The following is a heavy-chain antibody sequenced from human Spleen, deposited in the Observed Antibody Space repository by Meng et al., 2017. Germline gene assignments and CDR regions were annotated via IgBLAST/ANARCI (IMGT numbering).Heavy chain of an antibody. J-gene: IGHJ4*02. CDR1: GGSIRSIGC. Sequence: RQRLGSGVAMPRGRRILLWASSGGSIRSIGCGSWAPQPPRERLGWIGEIYHGGDTNYNPSLKSRVTIAIDRSKNQFSLKLSSVTGADTAFYYCASWIYSCGWQWGQGTLVTVSS. V-gene: IGHV4-4*03. CDR2: IYHGGDT. D-gene: IGHD6-19*01. CDR3: ASWIYSCGWQ.